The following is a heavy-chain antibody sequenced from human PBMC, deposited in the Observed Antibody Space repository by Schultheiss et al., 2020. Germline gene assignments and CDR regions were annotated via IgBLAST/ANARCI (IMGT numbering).Heavy chain of an antibody. Sequence: SETLSLTCTVSGGSISSYYWTWIRQPAGKGLEWIGRIYTSGSTNYNPSLKSRVTMSVDTSKNQFSLKLRSVTAADTAVYYCARGPYYDILTGYHPQYYYYGMDVWGQGTTVNVSS. V-gene: IGHV4-4*07. CDR1: GGSISSYY. CDR3: ARGPYYDILTGYHPQYYYYGMDV. CDR2: IYTSGST. J-gene: IGHJ6*02. D-gene: IGHD3-9*01.